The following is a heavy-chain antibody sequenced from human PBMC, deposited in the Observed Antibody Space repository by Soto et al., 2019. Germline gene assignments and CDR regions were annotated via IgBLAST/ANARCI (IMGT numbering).Heavy chain of an antibody. CDR2: IYWDDDK. V-gene: IGHV2-5*02. D-gene: IGHD1-1*01. J-gene: IGHJ5*02. Sequence: GSGPTLVNPTQTLTLTCTFSGFSLSTSGVGVGWIRQPPGKALEWLALIYWDDDKRYSPSLKRRLTITKATPKNQVVLKMTNMDPVDTATYSSAHSFSRNVGTNWFDPWGQGPLVTVSS. CDR3: AHSFSRNVGTNWFDP. CDR1: GFSLSTSGVG.